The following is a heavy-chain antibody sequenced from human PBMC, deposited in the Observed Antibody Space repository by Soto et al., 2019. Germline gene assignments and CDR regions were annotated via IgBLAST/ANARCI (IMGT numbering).Heavy chain of an antibody. V-gene: IGHV3-23*01. Sequence: VQMLQTGGGLVQPGGSLRLSCEASGFAFSGYAMSWVRQAPGRGLEWVSAISTTGDRTYYADPVKGRFTISRDNSKNTPYLQMHSLRAEDTAVYYCAKDLRGDDLGRDYWGQGALVTVSS. J-gene: IGHJ4*02. CDR1: GFAFSGYA. CDR3: AKDLRGDDLGRDY. CDR2: ISTTGDRT. D-gene: IGHD7-27*01.